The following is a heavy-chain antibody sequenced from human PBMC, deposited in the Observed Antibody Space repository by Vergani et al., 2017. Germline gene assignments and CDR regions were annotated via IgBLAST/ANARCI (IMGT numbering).Heavy chain of an antibody. CDR1: GGSISSGSYY. D-gene: IGHD6-6*01. Sequence: QVQLQESGPGLVKPSQTLSLTCTVSGGSISSGSYYWSWIRQPPGKGLEWIGEINHSGSTNYNPSLKSRVTISVDTSKNQFSLKLSSVTAADTAVYYCARGRSSSSSAVAYYYYMDVWGKGTTVTVSS. CDR2: INHSGST. J-gene: IGHJ6*03. CDR3: ARGRSSSSSAVAYYYYMDV. V-gene: IGHV4-39*07.